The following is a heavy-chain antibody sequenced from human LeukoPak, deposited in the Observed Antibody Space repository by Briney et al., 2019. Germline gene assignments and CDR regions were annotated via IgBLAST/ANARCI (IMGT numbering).Heavy chain of an antibody. D-gene: IGHD5-24*01. J-gene: IGHJ4*02. V-gene: IGHV4-59*08. CDR2: IYYSGST. CDR1: GGSISSYY. Sequence: PSETLSLTCTVSGGSISSYYWSWIRQPPGKGLEWIGYIYYSGSTTYNPSLKSRVTISVDTSKNQFSLKLSSVTAADTAVYYCARRVDGYSLFDYWGQGTLVTVSS. CDR3: ARRVDGYSLFDY.